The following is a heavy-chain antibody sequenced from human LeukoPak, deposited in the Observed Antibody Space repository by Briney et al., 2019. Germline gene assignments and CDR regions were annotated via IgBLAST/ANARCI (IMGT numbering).Heavy chain of an antibody. D-gene: IGHD2-15*01. V-gene: IGHV1-3*01. J-gene: IGHJ4*02. CDR3: ARGVRSDCYSCFDY. CDR1: GYTFTSYA. Sequence: GASVTVSCTASGYTFTSYAMHWVRQAPGQRLEWMGWINAGNGNTKYSQKFQGRVTITRDTSASTAYMELSSLRSEDTAVYYCARGVRSDCYSCFDYWGQGTLVTVSS. CDR2: INAGNGNT.